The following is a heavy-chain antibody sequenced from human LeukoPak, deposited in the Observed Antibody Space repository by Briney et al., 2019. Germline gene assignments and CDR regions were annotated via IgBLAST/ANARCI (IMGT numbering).Heavy chain of an antibody. D-gene: IGHD5-18*01. J-gene: IGHJ4*02. CDR1: GGSFSGYY. CDR2: INHSGST. V-gene: IGHV4-34*01. CDR3: ARTSGYSYGYLDY. Sequence: SETLSLTCAVYGGSFSGYYWSWIRQPPGKGLEWIGEINHSGSTNYNPSLKSRVTISVDTSKNQFSLKLGSVTAADTAVYYCARTSGYSYGYLDYWGQGTLVTVSS.